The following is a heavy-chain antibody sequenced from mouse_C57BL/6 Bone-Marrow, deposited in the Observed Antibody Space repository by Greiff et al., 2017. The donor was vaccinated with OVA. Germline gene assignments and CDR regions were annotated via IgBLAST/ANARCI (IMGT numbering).Heavy chain of an antibody. D-gene: IGHD2-5*01. CDR1: GYTFTSYW. V-gene: IGHV1-64*01. CDR3: ARDQYYSNYEGNAMDY. J-gene: IGHJ4*01. Sequence: QVQLQQSGAELVKPGASVKLSCKASGYTFTSYWMHWVKQRPGQGLEWIGMIHPNSGSTNYNEKFKSKATLTVDKSSSTAYMQLSSLTSEDSAVYYCARDQYYSNYEGNAMDYWGQGTSVTVSS. CDR2: IHPNSGST.